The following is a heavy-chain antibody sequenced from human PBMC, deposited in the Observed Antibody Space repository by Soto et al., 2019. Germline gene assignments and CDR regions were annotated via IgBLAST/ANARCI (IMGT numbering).Heavy chain of an antibody. Sequence: QVQLVQFGTEVKKPGASVNVSCKAFGYTFTSYGFSWVRQVPGQGLEWLGRISAFNGDTQYAQTMKGRLTVTTDTSTTTVHMELRSLTPADTAVYYCAREAGWQRMVPYDWGQGTLVTVS. CDR2: ISAFNGDT. CDR3: AREAGWQRMVPYD. J-gene: IGHJ4*02. CDR1: GYTFTSYG. V-gene: IGHV1-18*04. D-gene: IGHD6-25*01.